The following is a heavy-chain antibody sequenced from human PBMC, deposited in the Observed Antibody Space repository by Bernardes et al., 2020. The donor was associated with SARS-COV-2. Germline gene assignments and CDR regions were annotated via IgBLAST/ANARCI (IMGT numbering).Heavy chain of an antibody. Sequence: GGSLRLSCAASGFTFSSYWMHWVRQAPGKGLVWVSRINSDGSSTSYADSVKGRFTISRDNAKNTLYLQMNSLRAEDTAVYYCARESGEAARPAFYYYYYGMDGWGPGTTVTVSS. CDR1: GFTFSSYW. CDR2: INSDGSST. CDR3: ARESGEAARPAFYYYYYGMDG. D-gene: IGHD6-6*01. J-gene: IGHJ6*02. V-gene: IGHV3-74*01.